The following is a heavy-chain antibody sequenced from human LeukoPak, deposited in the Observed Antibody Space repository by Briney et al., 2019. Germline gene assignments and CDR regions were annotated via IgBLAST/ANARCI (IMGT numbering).Heavy chain of an antibody. D-gene: IGHD5-12*01. Sequence: PSETLSLTCTVSGGSINYYYWSWIRQPPGKGLEWIGYVHYSGSTNYNPSLKTRVAISIDTSKNQFSLRLSSVTAADTAFYYCARARGYSGYDYSYYFDYWGQGTPVTVSS. CDR3: ARARGYSGYDYSYYFDY. J-gene: IGHJ4*02. V-gene: IGHV4-59*01. CDR1: GGSINYYY. CDR2: VHYSGST.